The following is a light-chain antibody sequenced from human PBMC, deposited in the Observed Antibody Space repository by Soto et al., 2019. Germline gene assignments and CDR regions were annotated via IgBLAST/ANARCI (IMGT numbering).Light chain of an antibody. CDR3: QQHNSYWT. CDR1: QFIRNH. Sequence: YCLYANIGGAVSRASRASQFIRNHLAWYQQRPGKAPKLLIYDASSLESGVPSSFSGSGSGTAFTLPISSLQPEDFPTYYCQQHNSYWTVGQGTKVDIK. V-gene: IGKV1-13*02. CDR2: DAS. J-gene: IGKJ1*01.